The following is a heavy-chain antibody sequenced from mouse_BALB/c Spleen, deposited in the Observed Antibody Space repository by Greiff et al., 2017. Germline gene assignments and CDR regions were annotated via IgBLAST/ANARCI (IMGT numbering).Heavy chain of an antibody. V-gene: IGHV5-6-4*01. Sequence: DVKLVESGGGLVKPGGSLKLSCAASGFTFSSYTMSWVRQTPEKRLEWVATISSGGSYTYYPDSVKGRFTISRDNAKNTLYLQMSSLKSEDTAMYYCTRDPSMDYWGQGTSVTVSS. CDR3: TRDPSMDY. CDR2: ISSGGSYT. J-gene: IGHJ4*01. CDR1: GFTFSSYT.